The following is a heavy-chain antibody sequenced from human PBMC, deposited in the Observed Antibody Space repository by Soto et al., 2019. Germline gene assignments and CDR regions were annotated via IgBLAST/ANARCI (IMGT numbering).Heavy chain of an antibody. V-gene: IGHV4-61*01. J-gene: IGHJ4*02. Sequence: QVQLQESGPGLVKPSETLSLTCTVSGGSVSSGSYYWSWIRQPPGKGLEWIGYIYYSGSTNYNPSLKSRVTISVDTSKNQFSRKLSSVTAADTAVYYCARVNYYGSGSYSKTLDYWGQGTLVTVSS. CDR3: ARVNYYGSGSYSKTLDY. CDR2: IYYSGST. D-gene: IGHD3-10*01. CDR1: GGSVSSGSYY.